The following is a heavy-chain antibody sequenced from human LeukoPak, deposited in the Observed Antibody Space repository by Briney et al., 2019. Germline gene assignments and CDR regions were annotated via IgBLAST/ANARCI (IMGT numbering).Heavy chain of an antibody. Sequence: ASVKVSCKASGCTFISYAISWVRQAPGEGLEWMGGIIPIFGTANYAQKFQGRVTITADESTSTAYMELSSLRSEDTAVYYCASPNPDDDSSGYYFDHWGQGTLVTVSS. CDR3: ASPNPDDDSSGYYFDH. CDR2: IIPIFGTA. J-gene: IGHJ4*02. CDR1: GCTFISYA. V-gene: IGHV1-69*13. D-gene: IGHD3-22*01.